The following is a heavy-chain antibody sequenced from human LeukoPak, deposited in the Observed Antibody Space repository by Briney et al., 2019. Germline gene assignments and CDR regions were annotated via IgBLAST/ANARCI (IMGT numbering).Heavy chain of an antibody. D-gene: IGHD6-19*01. V-gene: IGHV3-21*01. CDR1: GFTVSSNY. CDR3: ARWRVGSGWYYYYYYYMDV. CDR2: ISSSSSYI. J-gene: IGHJ6*03. Sequence: GGSLRLSCAAPGFTVSSNYMSWVRQAPGKGLEWVSSISSSSSYIYYADSVKGRFTISRDNAKNSLYLQMNSLRAEDTAVYYCARWRVGSGWYYYYYYYMDVWGKGTTVTISS.